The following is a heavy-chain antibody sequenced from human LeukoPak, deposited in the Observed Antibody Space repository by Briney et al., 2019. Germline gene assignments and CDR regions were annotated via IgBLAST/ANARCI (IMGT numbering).Heavy chain of an antibody. J-gene: IGHJ4*02. Sequence: ASVKVSCKASGYTFTGYYMHWVRQAPGQGLEWMGRINPNSGGTNYAQKFQGRVTMTRDTSISTAYMELSRLRSDDTAVYHCAREGPIVGATGSGDYWGQGTLVTVSS. CDR1: GYTFTGYY. D-gene: IGHD1-26*01. CDR3: AREGPIVGATGSGDY. V-gene: IGHV1-2*06. CDR2: INPNSGGT.